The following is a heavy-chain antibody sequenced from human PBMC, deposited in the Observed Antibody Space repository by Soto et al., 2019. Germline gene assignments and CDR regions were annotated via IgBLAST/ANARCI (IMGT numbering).Heavy chain of an antibody. CDR2: IYYSGST. CDR1: GGSISSGDYY. J-gene: IGHJ4*02. CDR3: ARDQTYYDSSGFDY. Sequence: SETLSLTCTVSGGSISSGDYYWSWIRQPPGKGLEWIGYIYYSGSTYYNPSLKSRVTISVDTSKNQFSLKLSSVTAADTAVYYCARDQTYYDSSGFDYWGQGTLVTVSS. V-gene: IGHV4-30-4*01. D-gene: IGHD3-22*01.